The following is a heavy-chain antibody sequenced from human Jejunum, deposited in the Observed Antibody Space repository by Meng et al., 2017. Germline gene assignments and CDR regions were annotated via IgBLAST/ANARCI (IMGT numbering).Heavy chain of an antibody. CDR2: IYHSGTT. D-gene: IGHD1-7*01. J-gene: IGHJ4*02. CDR1: GGSITGTNW. CDR3: ATRTRDSFDY. Sequence: QVQLQGSGPGLVGPSGTLSLTCAVSGGSITGTNWWTWVRQAPGKGLVWIGEIYHSGTTNYNPSLKSRVAISADKSKNQFSLNLYSLSAADTAVYYCATRTRDSFDYWGQGSLVTVSS. V-gene: IGHV4-4*02.